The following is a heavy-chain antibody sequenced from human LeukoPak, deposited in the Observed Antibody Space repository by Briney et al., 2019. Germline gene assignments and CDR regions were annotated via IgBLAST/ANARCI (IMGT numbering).Heavy chain of an antibody. CDR1: GFIFSSYA. CDR3: AREMSSGRGYNDY. V-gene: IGHV3-48*04. CDR2: ISSSSTI. Sequence: GGSLRLSCAASGFIFSSYAMNWVRQAPGKGLEWVSYISSSSTIYYADSVKGRFTISRDNAKNSLYLQMNSLRAEDTAVYYCAREMSSGRGYNDYWGQGTLVTVSS. D-gene: IGHD6-19*01. J-gene: IGHJ4*02.